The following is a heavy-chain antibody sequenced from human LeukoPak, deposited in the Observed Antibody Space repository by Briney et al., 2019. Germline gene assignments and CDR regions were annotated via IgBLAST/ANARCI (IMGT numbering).Heavy chain of an antibody. D-gene: IGHD2-15*01. J-gene: IGHJ2*01. CDR3: ARVGSSYYMSYWYFDL. V-gene: IGHV4-39*07. CDR1: GDSITGYY. Sequence: SETLSLTCSVSGDSITGYYWGWIRQPPGKGLEWIGNIYYTGNTYYNSSLKSRVTISLDTSKNQFSLKVISMTAADTAVYFCARVGSSYYMSYWYFDLWGRGALVTVSS. CDR2: IYYTGNT.